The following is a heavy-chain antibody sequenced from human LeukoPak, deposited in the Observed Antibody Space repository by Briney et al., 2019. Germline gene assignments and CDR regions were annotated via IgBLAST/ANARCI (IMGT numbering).Heavy chain of an antibody. V-gene: IGHV3-43*02. J-gene: IGHJ3*02. D-gene: IGHD3-22*01. Sequence: GGSLRLSCAASGFTFDDYAMHWVRQAPGKGVEWVSLISGDGGSTYYSASFKRLFTISTPNRKNSLYLQMNILRTEDTALYYCAKENGGDYYDSSGYYPGAFDIWGQGTMVTVSS. CDR3: AKENGGDYYDSSGYYPGAFDI. CDR2: ISGDGGST. CDR1: GFTFDDYA.